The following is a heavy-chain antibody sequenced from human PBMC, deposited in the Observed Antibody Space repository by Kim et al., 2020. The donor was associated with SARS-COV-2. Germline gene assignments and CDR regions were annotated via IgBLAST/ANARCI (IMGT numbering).Heavy chain of an antibody. J-gene: IGHJ5*02. D-gene: IGHD6-19*01. CDR1: GGSISSYY. CDR2: IYYSGST. CDR3: ARVKSGWYGEGDWFAP. Sequence: SETLSLTCTVSGGSISSYYWSWIRQPPGQGLEWIGYIYYSGSTNYNPSLKSRVPISVDTSTNKISLKLRSVTAADTAVDFCARVKSGWYGEGDWFAPGG. V-gene: IGHV4-59*13.